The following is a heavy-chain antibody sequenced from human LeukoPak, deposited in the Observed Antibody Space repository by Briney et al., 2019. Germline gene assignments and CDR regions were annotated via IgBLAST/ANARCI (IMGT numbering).Heavy chain of an antibody. CDR2: INHSGST. D-gene: IGHD3-16*02. V-gene: IGHV4-34*01. J-gene: IGHJ4*02. CDR1: SGSFSGYY. CDR3: ARGNGQYDYVWGSYRPFDY. Sequence: PSETLSLTCAVYSGSFSGYYWSWIRQPPGKGLEWNGEINHSGSTNYNPSLKSRVTISVDTSKNQFSLKLSSVTAADTAVYYCARGNGQYDYVWGSYRPFDYWGQGTLVTVSS.